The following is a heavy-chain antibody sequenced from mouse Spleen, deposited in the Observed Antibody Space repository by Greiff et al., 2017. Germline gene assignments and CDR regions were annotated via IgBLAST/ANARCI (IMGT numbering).Heavy chain of an antibody. D-gene: IGHD2-13*01. Sequence: VQLQQSGPELVKPGASVKLSCKASGYTFTSYWMHWVKQRPGQGLEWIGMIHPNSGSTNYNEKFKSKATLTVDKSSSTAYMQLSSLTSEDSAVYYCARCGDYERVCAMDYWGQGTSVTVSS. J-gene: IGHJ4*01. CDR3: ARCGDYERVCAMDY. V-gene: IGHV1-64*01. CDR2: IHPNSGST. CDR1: GYTFTSYW.